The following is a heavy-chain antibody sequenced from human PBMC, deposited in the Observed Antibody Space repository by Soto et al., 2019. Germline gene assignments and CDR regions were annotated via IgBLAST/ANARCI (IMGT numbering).Heavy chain of an antibody. CDR2: INYSGST. D-gene: IGHD2-21*02. Sequence: QVQLQQWGAGLLKPSETLSLTCAVYGGSFSGYYWSWIRQPPGEGLEGIGEINYSGSTNYNPSLESRVTISVDTSKNQFSLKVSAVTAADTAVYYCARGGYGGNSGLGHLDSWGQGTLVTVSS. CDR1: GGSFSGYY. CDR3: ARGGYGGNSGLGHLDS. J-gene: IGHJ4*02. V-gene: IGHV4-34*01.